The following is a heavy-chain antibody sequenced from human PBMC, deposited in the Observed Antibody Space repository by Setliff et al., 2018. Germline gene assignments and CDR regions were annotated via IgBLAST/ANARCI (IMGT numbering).Heavy chain of an antibody. CDR1: GGSINSYPYY. CDR3: ATDGPVLNGDYIS. J-gene: IGHJ5*02. V-gene: IGHV4-39*07. Sequence: SETLSLTCTVSGGSINSYPYYWGWIRQPPGKGLEWIGNIYHTGITYYNPSLKSRVTISVDKSKNQFSLSLRSVTAADTAVYYCATDGPVLNGDYISWGQGTLVTVSS. D-gene: IGHD3-10*01. CDR2: IYHTGIT.